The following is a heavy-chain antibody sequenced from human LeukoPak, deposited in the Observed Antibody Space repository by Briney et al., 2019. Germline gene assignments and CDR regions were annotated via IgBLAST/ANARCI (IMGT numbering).Heavy chain of an antibody. Sequence: GGSLRLSCAASGFTFSSYAMSWVRQAPGKGLEWVSAISGSGGSTYYADSVKGRFTISRDNSKNTLYLQMDSLRAEDTAVYYCAKDPDYYDSSERYYWGQGTLVTVSS. CDR2: ISGSGGST. J-gene: IGHJ4*02. V-gene: IGHV3-23*01. D-gene: IGHD3-22*01. CDR3: AKDPDYYDSSERYY. CDR1: GFTFSSYA.